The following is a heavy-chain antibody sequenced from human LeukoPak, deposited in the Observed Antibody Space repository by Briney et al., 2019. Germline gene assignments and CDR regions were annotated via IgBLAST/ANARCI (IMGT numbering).Heavy chain of an antibody. CDR1: GGSLSGYY. CDR3: ARGLEAAVDY. D-gene: IGHD6-13*01. J-gene: IGHJ4*02. V-gene: IGHV4-34*01. Sequence: SETLSLTCAVYGGSLSGYYWSWIRQPPGKGLEWIGEINHSGSTNYNPSLKSRVTISVDTSKNQFSLKLSSVAAADTAVYYCARGLEAAVDYWGQGTLVTVSS. CDR2: INHSGST.